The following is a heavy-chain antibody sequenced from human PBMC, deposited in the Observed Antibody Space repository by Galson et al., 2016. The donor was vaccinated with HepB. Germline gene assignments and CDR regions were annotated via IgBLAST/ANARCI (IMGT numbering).Heavy chain of an antibody. CDR1: GFTFSSYA. CDR3: AKDRVWGSLYYFDY. D-gene: IGHD7-27*01. J-gene: IGHJ4*02. V-gene: IGHV3-23*01. CDR2: VSGSGDSP. Sequence: SLRLSCAASGFTFSSYAMSWVRQAPGKGLEWVTGVSGSGDSPYSADSVKGRFTISRDNSKNTVYLQMNNLGAEDTAVYYCAKDRVWGSLYYFDYWGQGTLVTVSS.